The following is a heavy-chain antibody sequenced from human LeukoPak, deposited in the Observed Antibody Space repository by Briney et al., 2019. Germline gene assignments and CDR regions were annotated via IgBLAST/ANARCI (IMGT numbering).Heavy chain of an antibody. V-gene: IGHV3-30*18. D-gene: IGHD1-26*01. Sequence: GGSVRLSCAASGFSFSDYNMHCARQAPGKALEGMAVISYHGINEYYAASVKGRFNMSRDNSKNTLYLQMNSLRAEDKAVYYCGKRGAEVGATVAPGDYWGQGTLISVCS. CDR3: GKRGAEVGATVAPGDY. CDR1: GFSFSDYN. J-gene: IGHJ4*02. CDR2: ISYHGINE.